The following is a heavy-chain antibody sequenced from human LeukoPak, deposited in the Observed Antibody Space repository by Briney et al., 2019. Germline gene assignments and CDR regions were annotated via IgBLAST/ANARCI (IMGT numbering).Heavy chain of an antibody. D-gene: IGHD6-13*01. CDR3: ARLGQQLVLDWFDP. Sequence: SETLSLTCAVYGESFSGFYWSWIRQSPGKGLEWIGEINQSGNTNYNPSPKSRVTISVDTSKNQFSLKLSSVTAADTAVYYCARLGQQLVLDWFDPWGQGTLVTVSS. CDR2: INQSGNT. CDR1: GESFSGFY. V-gene: IGHV4-34*01. J-gene: IGHJ5*02.